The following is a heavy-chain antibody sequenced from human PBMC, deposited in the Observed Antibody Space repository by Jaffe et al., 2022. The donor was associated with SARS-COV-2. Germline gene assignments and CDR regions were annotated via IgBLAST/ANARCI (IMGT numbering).Heavy chain of an antibody. CDR3: ARQPTAIVSLDY. J-gene: IGHJ4*02. CDR2: IYYSGGT. V-gene: IGHV4-39*01. D-gene: IGHD5-18*01. CDR1: GGSISSSSYY. Sequence: QLQLQESGPGLVKPSETLSLTCTVSGGSISSSSYYWGWIRQPPGKGLEWIGSIYYSGGTYSNPSLKSRVTISVDTSKNQFSLRLGSVTAADTAVYYCARQPTAIVSLDYWGQGTLVTVSS.